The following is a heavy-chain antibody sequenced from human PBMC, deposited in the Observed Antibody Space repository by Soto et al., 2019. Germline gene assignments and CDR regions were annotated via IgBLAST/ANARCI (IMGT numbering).Heavy chain of an antibody. CDR2: IYYSGST. D-gene: IGHD3-10*01. Sequence: SETLCVTCTVSGGSISSGDYYGSWIRQPPGKGLEWIGYIYYSGSTYYNPSLKSRVTISVDTYKNQFSLKLSSATAADTAVYYCARDWVRGHIRYYYDGMDVWGQGTTVT. V-gene: IGHV4-30-4*01. CDR1: GGSISSGDYY. J-gene: IGHJ6*02. CDR3: ARDWVRGHIRYYYDGMDV.